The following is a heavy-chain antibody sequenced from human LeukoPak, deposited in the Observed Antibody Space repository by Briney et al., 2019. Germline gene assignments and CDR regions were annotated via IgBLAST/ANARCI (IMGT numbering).Heavy chain of an antibody. D-gene: IGHD3-22*01. CDR1: GGSISRDNYY. Sequence: SQTLSLTCTVSGGSISRDNYYWSWIRQPAGKGLEWIGRIHTSGSTSYNTPFKSRVIISLDTSKNQVSLGLTSVTAADTAVYYCARVGDYYDSSGYHNWFDPWGQGTLVTVSS. CDR3: ARVGDYYDSSGYHNWFDP. J-gene: IGHJ5*02. CDR2: IHTSGST. V-gene: IGHV4-61*02.